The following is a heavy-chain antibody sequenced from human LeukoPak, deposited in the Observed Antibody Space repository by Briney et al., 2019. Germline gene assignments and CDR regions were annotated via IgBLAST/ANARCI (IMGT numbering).Heavy chain of an antibody. D-gene: IGHD3-16*01. CDR1: GFTFSSYS. CDR3: ARVKTYDYVWGSYGTKTHLDY. J-gene: IGHJ4*02. Sequence: GGSLRLSCAASGFTFSSYSMNWVRQAPGKGLEWVSSISSSSSYIYYADSVKGRFTISRDNAKNSLYLQMNSLRAEVTAVYYCARVKTYDYVWGSYGTKTHLDYWGQGTLVTVSP. V-gene: IGHV3-21*01. CDR2: ISSSSSYI.